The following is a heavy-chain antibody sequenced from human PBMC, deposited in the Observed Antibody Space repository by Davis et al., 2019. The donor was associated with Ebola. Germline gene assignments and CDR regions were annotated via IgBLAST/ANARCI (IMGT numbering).Heavy chain of an antibody. V-gene: IGHV1-18*04. D-gene: IGHD5-12*01. CDR1: GYTFTGYY. CDR2: ISAYNGNT. Sequence: AASVKVSCKASGYTFTGYYIHWVRQAPGQGLEWMGWISAYNGNTNYAQKLQGRVTMTTDTSTSTAYMELRSLRSDDTAVYYCARAIVAGNWFDPWGQGTLVTVSS. J-gene: IGHJ5*02. CDR3: ARAIVAGNWFDP.